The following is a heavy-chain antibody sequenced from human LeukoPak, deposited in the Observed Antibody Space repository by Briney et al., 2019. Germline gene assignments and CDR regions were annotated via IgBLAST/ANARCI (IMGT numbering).Heavy chain of an antibody. CDR2: LSASGTNT. CDR1: GFSFSSYA. J-gene: IGHJ4*02. D-gene: IGHD6-6*01. CDR3: AKEWWSSSSPLHFDY. V-gene: IGHV3-23*01. Sequence: GGSLRLSCAVSGFSFSSYALSWVRQAPGKGLEWVSGLSASGTNTYYTDSVKGRFTISRDNSKNTLYLQMNSLRAEDTALYYCAKEWWSSSSPLHFDYWGQGTLVTVSS.